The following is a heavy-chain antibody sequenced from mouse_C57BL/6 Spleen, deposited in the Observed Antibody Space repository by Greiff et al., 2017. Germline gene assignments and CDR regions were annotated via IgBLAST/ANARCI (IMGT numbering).Heavy chain of an antibody. CDR3: ARYYYGSRDYYAMDY. D-gene: IGHD1-1*01. Sequence: QVQLQQPGTELVKPGASVKLSCKASGYTFTSYWMHWVKQRPGQGREWIGYITPSSGYTKYNQKFKDKATLTADKSSSTSYMQLSSLKYADSSVYYCARYYYGSRDYYAMDYWGQGTSVTFSS. CDR2: ITPSSGYT. CDR1: GYTFTSYW. J-gene: IGHJ4*01. V-gene: IGHV1-7*01.